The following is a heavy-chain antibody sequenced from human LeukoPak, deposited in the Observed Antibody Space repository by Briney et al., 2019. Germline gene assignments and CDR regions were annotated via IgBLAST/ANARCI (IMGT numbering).Heavy chain of an antibody. CDR2: MNPNSGNT. D-gene: IGHD6-13*01. V-gene: IGHV1-8*03. J-gene: IGHJ4*02. CDR1: GYTFTSYD. CDR3: ARGRGSSWPGNY. Sequence: ASVKVSCKATGYTFTSYDINWVRPATGQGLEWMGWMNPNSGNTGYAQKFQGRVTITRNTSISTAYMELSGLRSEDTAVYYCARGRGSSWPGNYWGQGTLVTVSS.